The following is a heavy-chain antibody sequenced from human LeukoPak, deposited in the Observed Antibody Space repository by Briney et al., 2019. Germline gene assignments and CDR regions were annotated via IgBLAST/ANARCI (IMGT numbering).Heavy chain of an antibody. D-gene: IGHD4-17*01. V-gene: IGHV3-30*14. J-gene: IGHJ4*02. CDR1: GFTFSSYA. CDR2: ISYDGSNK. Sequence: GGSLRLSCAASGFTFSSYAMHWVRQAPGKGLEWVAVISYDGSNKYYADSVKGRFTISRDNSKNTLYLQMNSLRAEDTAVYYCASTLLAMTTVTPYFDYWGQGTLVTVSS. CDR3: ASTLLAMTTVTPYFDY.